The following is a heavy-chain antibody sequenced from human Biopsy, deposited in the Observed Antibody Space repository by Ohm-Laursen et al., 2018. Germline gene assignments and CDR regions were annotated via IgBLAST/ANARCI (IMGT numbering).Heavy chain of an antibody. CDR2: INPSGRYT. CDR1: GYAFHTYY. CDR3: ARPRGTATAIADGFDY. D-gene: IGHD2-21*02. Sequence: ASVKVSCKASGYAFHTYYMHWVRQAPGQGLEWLGYINPSGRYTRNAQSFQGRVTMTRDTSTSTVYMELSGLTSDDTAVYYCARPRGTATAIADGFDYGGQGTLVTASS. J-gene: IGHJ4*02. V-gene: IGHV1-46*02.